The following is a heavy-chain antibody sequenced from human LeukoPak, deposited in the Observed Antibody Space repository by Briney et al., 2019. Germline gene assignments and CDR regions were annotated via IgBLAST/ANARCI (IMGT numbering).Heavy chain of an antibody. Sequence: PSETLSLTCTVSGGSISSYYWNWIRLPAGKGLEWIGRIYTSGSTNYNPSLKSRVTMSIDTSRNQFSLKLSSVTAADTAVYYCARAGTVVVSAFDFWGPGTMVTVSS. D-gene: IGHD3-22*01. CDR3: ARAGTVVVSAFDF. V-gene: IGHV4-4*07. CDR1: GGSISSYY. CDR2: IYTSGST. J-gene: IGHJ3*01.